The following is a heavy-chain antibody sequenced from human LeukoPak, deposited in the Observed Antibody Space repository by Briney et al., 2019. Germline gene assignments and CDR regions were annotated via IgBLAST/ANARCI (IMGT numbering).Heavy chain of an antibody. Sequence: GASVKVSCKASGGTFNNYAISWVRQAPGQGLEWMGGIIPIFGTANYAQKFQGRVTMTRDTSTSTVYMEVSSLRSEDTAVYYCARGGIVGATNYYAMDVWGQGTTVTVSS. J-gene: IGHJ6*02. CDR1: GGTFNNYA. CDR3: ARGGIVGATNYYAMDV. V-gene: IGHV1-69*05. CDR2: IIPIFGTA. D-gene: IGHD1-26*01.